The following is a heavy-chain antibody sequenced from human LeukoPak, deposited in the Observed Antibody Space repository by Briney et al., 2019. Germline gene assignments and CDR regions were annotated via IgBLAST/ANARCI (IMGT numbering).Heavy chain of an antibody. CDR2: IPYDGSNK. V-gene: IGHV3-30*04. Sequence: GGSLRLSCAASGFTFSTYAMHWVRQAPGKGLEWVAVIPYDGSNKYYADSVKGRFTISRENSKNTLYLQMNSLRAEDTAGYYCARVAGPRYDILTGYYGSYYYYYMDVWGKGTTVTVSS. CDR3: ARVAGPRYDILTGYYGSYYYYYMDV. J-gene: IGHJ6*03. CDR1: GFTFSTYA. D-gene: IGHD3-9*01.